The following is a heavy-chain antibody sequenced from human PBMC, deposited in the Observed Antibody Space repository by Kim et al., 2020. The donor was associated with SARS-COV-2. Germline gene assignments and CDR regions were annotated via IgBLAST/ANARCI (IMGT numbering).Heavy chain of an antibody. D-gene: IGHD1-26*01. CDR1: GFTFSSYA. V-gene: IGHV3-23*01. Sequence: GGSLRLSCAASGFTFSSYAMSWVRQAPGKGLEWVSAISGSGGSTYYADSVKGRFTISRDNSKNTLYLQMNSLRAEDTAVYYCAKGIGGGSYLKYYFDYWGQGTLVTVSS. J-gene: IGHJ4*02. CDR2: ISGSGGST. CDR3: AKGIGGGSYLKYYFDY.